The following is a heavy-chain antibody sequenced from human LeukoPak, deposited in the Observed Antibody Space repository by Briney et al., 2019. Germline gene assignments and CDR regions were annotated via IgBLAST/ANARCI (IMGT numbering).Heavy chain of an antibody. D-gene: IGHD3-22*01. CDR3: ARESYYYESSGYYPYYFDY. J-gene: IGHJ4*02. Sequence: SETLSLTCTVSGGSISSYYWSWIRQPPGQGREWIGYIYYSGSTNYNPSLKSRVTISVDTSENHFSLKLSSVTAADTAVYYCARESYYYESSGYYPYYFDYWGQGILVTVSP. CDR1: GGSISSYY. CDR2: IYYSGST. V-gene: IGHV4-59*01.